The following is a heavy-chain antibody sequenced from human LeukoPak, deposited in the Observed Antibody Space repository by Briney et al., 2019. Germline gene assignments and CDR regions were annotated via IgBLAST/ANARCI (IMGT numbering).Heavy chain of an antibody. D-gene: IGHD4-23*01. CDR3: ARDPTTVVTLPYYFDF. CDR2: INDRGRT. Sequence: SETLSLTCAVHGGSFSGYHWNWIRQSPEKGLEWMGEINDRGRTNYNPSLKSRVTLSVDTSKKQFSLRLSAVTAADTAIYYCARDPTTVVTLPYYFDFWGQGTLVTVSS. V-gene: IGHV4-34*01. CDR1: GGSFSGYH. J-gene: IGHJ4*02.